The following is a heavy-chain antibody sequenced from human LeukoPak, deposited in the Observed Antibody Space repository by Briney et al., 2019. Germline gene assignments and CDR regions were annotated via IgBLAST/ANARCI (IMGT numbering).Heavy chain of an antibody. J-gene: IGHJ4*02. D-gene: IGHD7-27*01. Sequence: ASVKVSCKASGYTFTGYYMHWVRQAPGHGLEWMGRLNPHSGDTIYAQNFQGRVTMSRDTSISTAYMELSRLTSDDTAVYDCARDLPSTSNWELDYWGQGALVTVSS. V-gene: IGHV1-2*06. CDR3: ARDLPSTSNWELDY. CDR2: LNPHSGDT. CDR1: GYTFTGYY.